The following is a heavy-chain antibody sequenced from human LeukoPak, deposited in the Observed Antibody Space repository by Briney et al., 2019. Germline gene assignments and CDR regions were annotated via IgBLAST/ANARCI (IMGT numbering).Heavy chain of an antibody. CDR2: TYYRSKWYN. J-gene: IGHJ6*02. CDR1: GDSVSGNRAT. Sequence: SQTLSLTCAISGDSVSGNRATWNWIRQSPSRGLEWLGRTYYRSKWYNDYAVSVKSRITINPDTSKNQFSLQLNSVTPEDTAVYYCARDYSSSWAEEDYYGMDVWGQGTTVTVSS. CDR3: ARDYSSSWAEEDYYGMDV. V-gene: IGHV6-1*01. D-gene: IGHD6-13*01.